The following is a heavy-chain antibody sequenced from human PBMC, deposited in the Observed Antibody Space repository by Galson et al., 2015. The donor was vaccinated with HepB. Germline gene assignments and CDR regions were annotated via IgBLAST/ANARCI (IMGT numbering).Heavy chain of an antibody. CDR1: GFTFSSYW. Sequence: LRLSCAASGFTFSSYWMNWVRQAPGKGLEWVAHINQDESSKYYVDSVKGRFTISRDNAKDSVYLQLDSLRAEDMAVYYCARRISLVRGIITKPDYYYGMDVWGQGTTVTVAS. D-gene: IGHD3-10*01. J-gene: IGHJ6*02. CDR3: ARRISLVRGIITKPDYYYGMDV. V-gene: IGHV3-7*03. CDR2: INQDESSK.